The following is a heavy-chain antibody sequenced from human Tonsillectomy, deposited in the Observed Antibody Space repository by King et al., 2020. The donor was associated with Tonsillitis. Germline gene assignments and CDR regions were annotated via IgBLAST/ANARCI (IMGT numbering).Heavy chain of an antibody. V-gene: IGHV4-39*07. CDR1: GGSFSSSSYY. D-gene: IGHD3/OR15-3a*01. CDR3: ARHGQALVFDY. CDR2: IYYSGST. Sequence: QLQESGPGLVKPSETLSLTCTVSGGSFSSSSYYWGWIRQPPGKGLEWIGSIYYSGSTYYNPSLKSRVTISVDTSKNQFSLKLSSVTAADTAVYYCARHGQALVFDYWGQGTLVTVSS. J-gene: IGHJ4*02.